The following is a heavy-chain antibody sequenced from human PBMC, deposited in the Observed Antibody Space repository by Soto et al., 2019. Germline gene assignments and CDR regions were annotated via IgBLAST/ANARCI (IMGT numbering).Heavy chain of an antibody. Sequence: GSLRLSCAASGFTFSNYGMQWVRQAPGKGLEWVAVISYDGYSRSYADSVKGRSTIYRDNSKDTLSLQMDSLRPEDTAVYYCAKNEENCAYDTTRPTDYWGQGTLVTVSS. CDR3: AKNEENCAYDTTRPTDY. J-gene: IGHJ4*02. CDR2: ISYDGYSR. CDR1: GFTFSNYG. V-gene: IGHV3-30*18. D-gene: IGHD3-22*01.